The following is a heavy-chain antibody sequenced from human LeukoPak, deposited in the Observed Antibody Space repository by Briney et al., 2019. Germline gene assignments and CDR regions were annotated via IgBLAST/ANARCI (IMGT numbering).Heavy chain of an antibody. CDR1: GYTFTGYY. D-gene: IGHD4-17*01. V-gene: IGHV1-2*02. CDR3: ARSTTTGHLIDY. J-gene: IGHJ4*02. Sequence: ASVKVSCKASGYTFTGYYMHWVRQAPGQGLEWMGWINPNSGGTNYAQKFQGRVTMTRDTSISTAYMELSRLRSEDTAVYYCARSTTTGHLIDYWGQGTLVTVSS. CDR2: INPNSGGT.